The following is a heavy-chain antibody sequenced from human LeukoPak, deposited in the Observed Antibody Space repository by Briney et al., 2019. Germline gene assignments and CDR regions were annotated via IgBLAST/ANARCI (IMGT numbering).Heavy chain of an antibody. J-gene: IGHJ4*02. CDR1: GYTFTSYD. D-gene: IGHD6-19*01. CDR2: MNPNSGNT. V-gene: IGHV1-8*01. CDR3: ATGPIQGAVAGEFDY. Sequence: ASVKVSCKASGYTFTSYDINWVRQATRQGLEWMGWMNPNSGNTGYAQKFQGRVTMTRNTSISTACMELSSRRSEDTAVYYCATGPIQGAVAGEFDYWGQGTLVPVSS.